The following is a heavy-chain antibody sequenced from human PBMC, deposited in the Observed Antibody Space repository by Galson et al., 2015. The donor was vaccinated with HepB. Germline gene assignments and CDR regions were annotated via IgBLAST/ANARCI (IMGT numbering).Heavy chain of an antibody. CDR1: GASISSRNYY. J-gene: IGHJ4*02. Sequence: TLSLTCSVSGASISSRNYYWNWIRQRPGKGLEWIGYMYYSGTTYYHPSLKSRISISADTSKKHLSLTLTSVTAADTAMYYCALYTGYGAWGIDNWGQGTLVTVSS. CDR3: ALYTGYGAWGIDN. V-gene: IGHV4-31*03. CDR2: MYYSGTT. D-gene: IGHD5-12*01.